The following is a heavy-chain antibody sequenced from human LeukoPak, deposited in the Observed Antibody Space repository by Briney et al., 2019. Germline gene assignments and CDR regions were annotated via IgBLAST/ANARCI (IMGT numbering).Heavy chain of an antibody. D-gene: IGHD2-2*01. CDR3: AREADIVVVPAAMDYYYGMDV. V-gene: IGHV3-53*01. CDR1: GFTVSSNY. CDR2: IYSGDST. J-gene: IGHJ6*02. Sequence: PGGSLRLSCAASGFTVSSNYMSWVRQAPGKGLEWVSVIYSGDSTYYADSVKGRFTISRDNSKNTLYLQMNSLRAEGTAVYYCAREADIVVVPAAMDYYYGMDVWGQGTTVTVSS.